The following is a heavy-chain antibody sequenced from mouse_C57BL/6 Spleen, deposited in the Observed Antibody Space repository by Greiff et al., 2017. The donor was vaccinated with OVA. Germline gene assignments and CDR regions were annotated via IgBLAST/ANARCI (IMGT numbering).Heavy chain of an antibody. Sequence: EVKVVESEGGLVQPGSSMKLSCTASGFTFSDYYMAWVRQVPEKGLEWVANINYDGSSTYYLDSLKSRFIISRDNAKNILYLQMSSLKSEDTATYYCARDRYYYGSSRYWYFDVWGTGTTVTVSS. CDR2: INYDGSST. V-gene: IGHV5-16*01. CDR1: GFTFSDYY. J-gene: IGHJ1*03. D-gene: IGHD1-1*01. CDR3: ARDRYYYGSSRYWYFDV.